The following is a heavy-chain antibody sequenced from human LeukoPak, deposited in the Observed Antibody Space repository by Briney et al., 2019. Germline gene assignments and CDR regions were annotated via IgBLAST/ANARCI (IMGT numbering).Heavy chain of an antibody. Sequence: GGSLRLSCAASGFTFSSYWMSWVRQAPGKGLEWVANIKQDGSEKYYVDSVKGRFTISRDNAKNSLYLQMNSLRAEDTAVYYCARAGAYSSSLVYYYDYYMDVWGKGTTVTVSS. CDR1: GFTFSSYW. V-gene: IGHV3-7*01. J-gene: IGHJ6*03. D-gene: IGHD6-6*01. CDR3: ARAGAYSSSLVYYYDYYMDV. CDR2: IKQDGSEK.